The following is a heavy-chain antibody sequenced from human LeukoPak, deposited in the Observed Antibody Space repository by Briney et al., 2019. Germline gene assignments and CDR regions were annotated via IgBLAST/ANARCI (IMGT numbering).Heavy chain of an antibody. CDR3: ARDSIAAAAVYYYMDV. Sequence: SETLSLTCTVSGGSISSYYWSWIRQPAGKGLEWIGRISTSGSTNYNPSLKSRVTMSVDTSKNQFSLKLSSVTAADTAVYYCARDSIAAAAVYYYMDVWGKGTTVTVSS. CDR1: GGSISSYY. D-gene: IGHD6-13*01. V-gene: IGHV4-4*07. J-gene: IGHJ6*03. CDR2: ISTSGST.